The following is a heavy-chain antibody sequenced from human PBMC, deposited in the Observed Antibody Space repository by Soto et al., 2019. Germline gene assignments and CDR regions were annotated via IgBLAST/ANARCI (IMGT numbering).Heavy chain of an antibody. CDR2: MNPGSGDT. CDR1: GYTFTNND. V-gene: IGHV1-8*02. CDR3: ARMESFGSLNWFDT. D-gene: IGHD5-18*01. Sequence: RASVKVSCKASGYTFTNNDVSWVRQATGQGLEWMGWMNPGSGDTGYAQKFQGRVTMTRDISIATAYMELNSLTSEDTAIYYCARMESFGSLNWFDTWGQGTLVTVSS. J-gene: IGHJ5*02.